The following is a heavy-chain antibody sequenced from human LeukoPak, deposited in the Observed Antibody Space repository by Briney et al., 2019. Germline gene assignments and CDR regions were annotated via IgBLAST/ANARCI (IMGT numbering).Heavy chain of an antibody. D-gene: IGHD6-19*01. J-gene: IGHJ4*02. V-gene: IGHV3-23*01. CDR2: ISDNGYST. CDR1: GFSFRSYA. CDR3: ANAAGGWAKADY. Sequence: QSGGSMRLSCAASGFSFRSYAMTWVRQAPGKGLEWVATISDNGYSTYYADSLKGRFAISRDYSKNTLYLQMNSLSADDTAVYYCANAAGGWAKADYWGQGTLVTVSS.